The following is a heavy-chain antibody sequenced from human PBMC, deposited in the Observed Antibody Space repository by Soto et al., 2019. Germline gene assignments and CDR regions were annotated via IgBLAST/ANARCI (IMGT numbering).Heavy chain of an antibody. CDR1: GGTFSSYA. Sequence: EASVKVSCKASGGTFSSYAISWVRQATGQGLEWMGGIIPIFGTANYAQKFQGRVTITADESTSTAYMELSSLRSEDTAVYYCARGDYYDIHDYWGQGTLVTVSS. CDR3: ARGDYYDIHDY. D-gene: IGHD3-22*01. V-gene: IGHV1-69*13. J-gene: IGHJ4*02. CDR2: IIPIFGTA.